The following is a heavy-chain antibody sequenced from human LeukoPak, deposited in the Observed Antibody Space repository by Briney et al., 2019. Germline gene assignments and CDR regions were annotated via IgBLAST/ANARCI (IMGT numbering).Heavy chain of an antibody. CDR2: IFYNGNT. D-gene: IGHD3-22*01. CDR3: ARQSSGYYYGWFDP. V-gene: IGHV4-39*01. Sequence: SETLSLTCTVSGGSILDSTYYWAWIRQPPGKGLEWIATIFYNGNTHYNPSLKSRFTMSVDTVKNQFSLNLNSVTAADTAAYYCARQSSGYYYGWFDPWGQGTLVTVSS. J-gene: IGHJ5*02. CDR1: GGSILDSTYY.